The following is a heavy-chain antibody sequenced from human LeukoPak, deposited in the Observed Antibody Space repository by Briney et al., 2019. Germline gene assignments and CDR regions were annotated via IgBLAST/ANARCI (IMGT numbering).Heavy chain of an antibody. CDR3: ARDPRGYGDYVGFDY. CDR1: GFTFSSYW. V-gene: IGHV3-74*01. J-gene: IGHJ4*02. CDR2: INSDGSST. D-gene: IGHD4-17*01. Sequence: GGSLRLSCAASGFTFSSYWMHWVRHAPGKGLVWVSRINSDGSSTIYVDSVKGRFTISRDNAKNTLYLQMNSLRAEDTAVYYCARDPRGYGDYVGFDYWGQGTLVTVSS.